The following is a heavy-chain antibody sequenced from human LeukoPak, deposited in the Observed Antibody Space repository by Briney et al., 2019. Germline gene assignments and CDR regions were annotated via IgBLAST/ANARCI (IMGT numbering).Heavy chain of an antibody. CDR1: GYTFTSYY. D-gene: IGHD5-12*01. Sequence: GASVKVSCKASGYTFTSYYMHWVRQAPGQGLEWMGIINPSGGSTSYAQKFQGRVTMARDKSTSTVYMELSSLRSEDTAVYYCARDYSGNDPFDYWGQGTLVTVSS. V-gene: IGHV1-46*01. CDR2: INPSGGST. J-gene: IGHJ4*02. CDR3: ARDYSGNDPFDY.